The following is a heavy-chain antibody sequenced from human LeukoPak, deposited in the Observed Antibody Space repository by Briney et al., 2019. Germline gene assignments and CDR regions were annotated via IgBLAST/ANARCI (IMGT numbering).Heavy chain of an antibody. J-gene: IGHJ3*02. CDR1: GFTFSSYE. D-gene: IGHD5-12*01. Sequence: GGSLRLSCAASGFTFSSYEMNWVRQAPGKGLEWVSYISQGGSTIYYVDSVKGRFTISRDNAKKSLYLQMNSLRDEDTAVYYCAAFGGYSGPFGAFDIWGQGTTVTVSS. CDR2: ISQGGSTI. V-gene: IGHV3-48*03. CDR3: AAFGGYSGPFGAFDI.